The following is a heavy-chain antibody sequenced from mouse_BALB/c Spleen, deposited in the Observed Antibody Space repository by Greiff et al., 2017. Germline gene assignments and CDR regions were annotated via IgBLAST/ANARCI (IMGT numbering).Heavy chain of an antibody. D-gene: IGHD1-1*01. V-gene: IGHV5-17*02. CDR2: ISSGSSTI. CDR3: ARRGHYYGSSYDY. Sequence: EVQRVESGGGLVQPGGSRKLSCAASGFTFSSFGMHWVRQAPEKGLEWVAYISSGSSTIYYADTVKGRFTISRDNPKNTLFLQMTSLRSEDTAMYYCARRGHYYGSSYDYWGQGTTLTVSS. J-gene: IGHJ2*01. CDR1: GFTFSSFG.